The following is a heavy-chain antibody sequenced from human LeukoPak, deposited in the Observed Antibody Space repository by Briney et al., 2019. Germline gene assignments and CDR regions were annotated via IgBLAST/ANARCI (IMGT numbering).Heavy chain of an antibody. CDR1: GASISTYY. Sequence: MSSETLCLTCTASGASISTYYWVWIRQPAGKGLEWIGRFHTSGRTNYNRSLKSRITMSADPSKNQLSLRLNSVTAADTAVYYCARWEVVDDTGLGFDSWGQGTLVTVSA. V-gene: IGHV4-4*07. CDR2: FHTSGRT. CDR3: ARWEVVDDTGLGFDS. D-gene: IGHD1-26*01. J-gene: IGHJ4*02.